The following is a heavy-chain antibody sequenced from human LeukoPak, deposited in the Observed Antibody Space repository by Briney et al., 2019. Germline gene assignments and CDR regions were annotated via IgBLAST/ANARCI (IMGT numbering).Heavy chain of an antibody. CDR3: ARAMESGYYVY. J-gene: IGHJ4*02. D-gene: IGHD3-22*01. CDR1: GGTFSSYA. V-gene: IGHV1-69*06. Sequence: ASVKASCKASGGTFSSYAISWVRQAPGQGLEWMGGIIPIFGTANYAQKFQGRVTITADKSTSTAYMELSSLRSEDTAVYYCARAMESGYYVYWGQGTLVTVSS. CDR2: IIPIFGTA.